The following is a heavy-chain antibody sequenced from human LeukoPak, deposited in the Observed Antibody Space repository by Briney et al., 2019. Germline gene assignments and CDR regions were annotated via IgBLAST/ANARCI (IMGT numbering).Heavy chain of an antibody. V-gene: IGHV4-39*07. CDR2: IYYSGST. J-gene: IGHJ4*02. CDR1: GGSFTASSYY. D-gene: IGHD2-15*01. CDR3: ARVYGDYSTVAF. Sequence: PSETLSLTCIVPGGSFTASSYYWGWVRQPPGKGLEWIGGIYYSGSTFYNPSLKSRLTISIDRTKPQFSLSLSSVTAADTAIYYCARVYGDYSTVAFWGQGTLVTVSS.